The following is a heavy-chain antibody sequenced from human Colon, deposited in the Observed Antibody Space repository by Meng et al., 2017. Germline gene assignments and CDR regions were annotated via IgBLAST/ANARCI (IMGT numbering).Heavy chain of an antibody. D-gene: IGHD3-22*01. J-gene: IGHJ4*02. Sequence: GESLKISCVASGFTFSNYAMSWVRQAPGKGLEWVSAISGSGSNTYYADSVKGRFTISRDHSKTTMYLQMNSLRAEDTALYYCAGATYYNDNSGPYYFDHWGQGTRVTGAS. CDR1: GFTFSNYA. CDR2: ISGSGSNT. CDR3: AGATYYNDNSGPYYFDH. V-gene: IGHV3-23*01.